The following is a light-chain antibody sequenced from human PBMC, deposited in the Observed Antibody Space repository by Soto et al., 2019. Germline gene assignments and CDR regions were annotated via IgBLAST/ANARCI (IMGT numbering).Light chain of an antibody. J-gene: IGKJ5*01. CDR1: QTISSW. CDR3: QQYHNWPIT. CDR2: KAS. V-gene: IGKV1-5*03. Sequence: DIQMTQSPSTLSGSVGDRVTITCRASQTISSWLAWYQQKPGKAPKLLIYKASTLKSGVPSRFSGSGSGTEFTLTINTLQSDDFAVYYCQQYHNWPITFGQGTRLEIK.